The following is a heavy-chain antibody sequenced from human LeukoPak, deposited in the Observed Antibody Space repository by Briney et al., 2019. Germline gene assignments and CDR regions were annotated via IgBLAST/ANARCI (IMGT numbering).Heavy chain of an antibody. CDR1: GYTFTSYD. Sequence: GASVKVSCKASGYTFTSYDINWVRQATGQGLEWMGWMNPNSGNTGYAQKFQGRVTMTRNTSIGTAYMELSSLRSEDTAVYYCARGRIRVAAAASLRGWFDPWGQGTLVTVSS. D-gene: IGHD2-2*01. CDR3: ARGRIRVAAAASLRGWFDP. V-gene: IGHV1-8*01. CDR2: MNPNSGNT. J-gene: IGHJ5*02.